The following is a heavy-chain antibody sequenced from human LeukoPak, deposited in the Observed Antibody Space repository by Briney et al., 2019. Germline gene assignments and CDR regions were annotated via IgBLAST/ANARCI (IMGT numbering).Heavy chain of an antibody. V-gene: IGHV3-11*04. J-gene: IGHJ3*01. D-gene: IGHD3-16*02. CDR3: ARSQRPGYSPGVGAL. CDR1: GLTFSDYY. Sequence: GGSLRLSCAASGLTFSDYYMSWIRQAPGKGLEWVSYISSSGNTIYYADSVKGRFTISRDNAKNSLYLQMNSLRAEDTAVYYCARSQRPGYSPGVGALWGQGTMVTVSS. CDR2: ISSSGNTI.